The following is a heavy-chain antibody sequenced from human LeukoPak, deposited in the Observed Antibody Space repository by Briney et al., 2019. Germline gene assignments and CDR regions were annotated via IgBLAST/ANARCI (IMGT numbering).Heavy chain of an antibody. CDR1: GGSISSSSYY. CDR2: IYYSGST. J-gene: IGHJ5*02. Sequence: SETLSLTCTVSGGSISSSSYYWGWIRQPPGKGLEWVGSIYYSGSTYYNPSLKSRVTISVDTSKNQFSLKLSSVTAADTAVYYCARSNDFWSGYSSWFDPWGQGTLVTVSS. CDR3: ARSNDFWSGYSSWFDP. V-gene: IGHV4-39*07. D-gene: IGHD3-3*01.